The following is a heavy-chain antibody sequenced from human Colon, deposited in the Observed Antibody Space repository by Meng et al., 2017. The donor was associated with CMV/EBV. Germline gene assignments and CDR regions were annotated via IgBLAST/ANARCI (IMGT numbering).Heavy chain of an antibody. V-gene: IGHV3-21*01. J-gene: IGHJ6*02. CDR2: IVTTGSAV. CDR3: VRGRGRGYGMDV. Sequence: GESLKISCAASGFTFSSYGMNWVRQAPGRGLEWVASIVTTGSAVYYADSVKGRFTISRDNAKNSLYLQMNSLRAEDTAIYYCVRGRGRGYGMDVWGQGTTVTVSS. D-gene: IGHD3-10*01. CDR1: GFTFSSYG.